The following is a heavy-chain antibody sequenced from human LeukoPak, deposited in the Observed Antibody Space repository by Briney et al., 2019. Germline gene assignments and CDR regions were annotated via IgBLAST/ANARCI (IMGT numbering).Heavy chain of an antibody. CDR2: ISWNSGSI. V-gene: IGHV3-9*01. CDR1: GFTFDDYA. J-gene: IGHJ4*02. D-gene: IGHD2-15*01. CDR3: AKGSCSGGSCYFDY. Sequence: GGSLRLSCAASGFTFDDYAMHWVRQAPGKGLEWVSGISWNSGSIGYADSVKGRSTISRDNAKNSLYLQMNSLRAEDTALYYCAKGSCSGGSCYFDYWGQGALVTVSS.